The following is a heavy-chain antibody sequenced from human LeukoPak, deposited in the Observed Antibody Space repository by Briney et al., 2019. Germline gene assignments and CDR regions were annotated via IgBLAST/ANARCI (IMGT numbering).Heavy chain of an antibody. Sequence: ASVTLSFKASGYTFTIYYLHWVRHGPGQGLEWMGIINPSGGSTSYAHKFQGRVTIIRDTSTSTVYMELSSLRSEDTAVYYCARDPEGAFDIWGQGTMVTVSS. CDR1: GYTFTIYY. CDR2: INPSGGST. V-gene: IGHV1-46*01. CDR3: ARDPEGAFDI. J-gene: IGHJ3*02.